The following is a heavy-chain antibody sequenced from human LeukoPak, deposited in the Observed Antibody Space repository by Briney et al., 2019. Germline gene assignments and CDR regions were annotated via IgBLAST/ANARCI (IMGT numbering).Heavy chain of an antibody. CDR2: ISGSGGST. CDR1: RFTFSSYA. CDR3: AKVINYYDCSGFDAFDI. J-gene: IGHJ3*02. D-gene: IGHD3-22*01. V-gene: IGHV3-23*01. Sequence: GGSLRLSCAASRFTFSSYAMTWVRQAPGKGLEWVSAISGSGGSTYYADSVKGRFTISRDNSKNTLYLQMNSLRAEDTAVYYCAKVINYYDCSGFDAFDIWGQGTVVTVSS.